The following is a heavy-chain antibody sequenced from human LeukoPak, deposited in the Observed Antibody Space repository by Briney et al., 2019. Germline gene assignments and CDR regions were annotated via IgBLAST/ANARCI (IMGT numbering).Heavy chain of an antibody. V-gene: IGHV3-9*01. CDR3: VKYVLIARTVPGNTFDV. CDR2: ISWASSII. D-gene: IGHD1-1*01. CDR1: GFTFDHYI. J-gene: IGHJ3*01. Sequence: GGSLRLSCERSGFTFDHYIINWVRQAPGKGLEWVSRISWASSIIDFADSVKGRFTISRDNAKNSVHLDLSTLRAEDTAQYYCVKYVLIARTVPGNTFDVWGLGTMVTVSP.